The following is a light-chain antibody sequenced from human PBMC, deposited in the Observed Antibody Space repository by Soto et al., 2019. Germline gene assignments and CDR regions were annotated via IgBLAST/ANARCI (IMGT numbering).Light chain of an antibody. CDR3: SSYTNINTRACV. CDR2: EVT. Sequence: QSALTQPASVSGSPGQSITISCTGTSGDIGSYNRVSWYQQHPGKAPKLIIYEVTDRPSGVSNRFSGSKSGNTASLTISVIQGEVVAEYYCSSYTNINTRACVFGTGTKLTVL. V-gene: IGLV2-14*01. CDR1: SGDIGSYNR. J-gene: IGLJ1*01.